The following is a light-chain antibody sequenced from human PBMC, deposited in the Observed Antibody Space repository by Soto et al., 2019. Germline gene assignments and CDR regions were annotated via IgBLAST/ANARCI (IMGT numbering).Light chain of an antibody. CDR1: SSDVGGYNY. CDR2: EVS. J-gene: IGLJ1*01. CDR3: SSYTSSSTPFV. Sequence: ALTQPASVSGSPGQSITISFTGTSSDVGGYNYVSWYQQHPGKAPKLMIYEVSNRPSGVSNRFSGSKSGNTASLTISGLQAEDEADYYCSSYTSSSTPFVFGTGTKVTVL. V-gene: IGLV2-14*01.